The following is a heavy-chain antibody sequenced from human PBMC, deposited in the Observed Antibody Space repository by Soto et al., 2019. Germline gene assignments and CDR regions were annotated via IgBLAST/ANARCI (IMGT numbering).Heavy chain of an antibody. V-gene: IGHV3-30-3*01. D-gene: IGHD6-19*01. Sequence: QVQLVESGGGVVQPGRSQRLSCAASGFTFSSYAMHWVRQAPGKGLEWVAVLSYDGSNKYYAGSLKGRFTISRDNSKNTLYLQMSSLRAEDTAVYYCARDKSPHSSGWHNRHFDYWGQGTLVTVSS. CDR2: LSYDGSNK. J-gene: IGHJ4*02. CDR3: ARDKSPHSSGWHNRHFDY. CDR1: GFTFSSYA.